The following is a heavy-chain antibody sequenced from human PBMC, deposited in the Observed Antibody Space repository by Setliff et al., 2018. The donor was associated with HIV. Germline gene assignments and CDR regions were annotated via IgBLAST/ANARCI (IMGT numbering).Heavy chain of an antibody. CDR3: ARGWVRGPIISPGTYFSYGLDV. CDR1: GGSLTGYF. V-gene: IGHV4-34*01. Sequence: PSETLSLTCAVYGGSLTGYFWTWIRQSPGKGLEWVGQVNRDGGAHYKPSLRSRVTISVDTSKNQFSLKLTSMTAADTAVYYCARGWVRGPIISPGTYFSYGLDVWGQGTPVTVSS. CDR2: VNRDGGA. D-gene: IGHD3-10*01. J-gene: IGHJ6*02.